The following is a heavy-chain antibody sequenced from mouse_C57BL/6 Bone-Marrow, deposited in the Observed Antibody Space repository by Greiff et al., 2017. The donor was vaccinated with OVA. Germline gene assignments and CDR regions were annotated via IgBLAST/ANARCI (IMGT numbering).Heavy chain of an antibody. Sequence: QVQLQQSGAELVRPGASVTLSCKASGYTFNDYEMHWVKQTPVHGLEWIGAIDPETGGTAYNQKFKGKAILTADKSSSTAYMELRSLTSEDSAVYYCTRYCLYYFDYWGQGTTLTVSS. CDR3: TRYCLYYFDY. CDR2: IDPETGGT. CDR1: GYTFNDYE. V-gene: IGHV1-15*01. J-gene: IGHJ2*01.